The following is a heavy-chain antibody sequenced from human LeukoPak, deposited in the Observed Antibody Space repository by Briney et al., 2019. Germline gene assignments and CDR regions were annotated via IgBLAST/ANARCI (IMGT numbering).Heavy chain of an antibody. CDR3: ARGVVVGYYYMDV. CDR2: IYYSGST. CDR1: GGSISSSSYY. D-gene: IGHD3-22*01. Sequence: SETLSLTCTVSGGSISSSSYYWGWIRQPPGKGLEWIGSIYYSGSTYYNPSLKSRVTISVDTSKNQFSLKLSSVTAADTAVYYCARGVVVGYYYMDVWGKGTTVTVSS. V-gene: IGHV4-39*07. J-gene: IGHJ6*03.